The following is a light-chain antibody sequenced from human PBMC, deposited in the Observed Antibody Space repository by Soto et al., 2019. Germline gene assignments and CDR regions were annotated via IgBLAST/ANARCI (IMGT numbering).Light chain of an antibody. J-gene: IGKJ1*01. V-gene: IGKV3-15*01. CDR3: QQYNNWPPTWT. Sequence: EIVMTQSPATLSVSPGERATLSCRASQSVSSNLAWYQQKPGQAPRLLLYGASTRATGIPARFSGSGSGTEFTLTISSLQSEDFAVYYCQQYNNWPPTWTFGQGNKVEIK. CDR1: QSVSSN. CDR2: GAS.